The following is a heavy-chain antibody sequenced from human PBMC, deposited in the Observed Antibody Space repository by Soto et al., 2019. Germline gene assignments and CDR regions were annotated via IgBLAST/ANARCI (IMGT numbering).Heavy chain of an antibody. CDR2: IKQDGSEK. CDR1: GFTFSSYW. CDR3: ARRDCSGGSCYYYYYYGMDV. D-gene: IGHD2-15*01. J-gene: IGHJ6*02. V-gene: IGHV3-7*01. Sequence: GESLKISCAASGFTFSSYWMSWVRQAPGKGLEWVANIKQDGSEKYYVDSVKGRFTISRDNAKNSLYLQMNSLRAEDTAVYYCARRDCSGGSCYYYYYYGMDVWGQGTTVTVSS.